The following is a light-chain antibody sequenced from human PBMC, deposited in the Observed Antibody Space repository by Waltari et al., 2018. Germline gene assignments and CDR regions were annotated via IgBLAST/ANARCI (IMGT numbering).Light chain of an antibody. J-gene: IGKJ1*01. Sequence: DIQMTQSPSTLSASVGDRVTITCRASQSFSSWLAWYQQKVGRAPKLLIYKASNLEDGVPSRFSGSGSGTDFTLTISSLQPDDFASYYCQQYKSFPWTFGQGTKVEI. V-gene: IGKV1-5*03. CDR2: KAS. CDR1: QSFSSW. CDR3: QQYKSFPWT.